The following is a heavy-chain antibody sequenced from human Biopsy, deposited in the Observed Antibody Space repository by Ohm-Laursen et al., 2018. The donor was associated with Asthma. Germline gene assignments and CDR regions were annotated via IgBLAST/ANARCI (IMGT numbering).Heavy chain of an antibody. J-gene: IGHJ4*02. CDR3: ASQSSGPDFWSGYYYFDY. V-gene: IGHV3-30*03. CDR1: GFTFSSCG. Sequence: SLRLSCSASGFTFSSCGMHWVRQAPGKGLEWVAVISYDGSNKYYADSVKGRFTISRDNSKNTLYLQMNSLRVEDTAVYYCASQSSGPDFWSGYYYFDYWGQGTLVTVSS. CDR2: ISYDGSNK. D-gene: IGHD3-3*01.